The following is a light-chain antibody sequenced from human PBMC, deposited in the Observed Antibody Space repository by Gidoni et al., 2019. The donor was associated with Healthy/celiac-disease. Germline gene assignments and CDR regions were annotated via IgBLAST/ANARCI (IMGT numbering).Light chain of an antibody. Sequence: QSVLTQPPSVSGAPGQRVTIPCTGISSNIGAGYDVHWYQQLPGTAPKLLIYGNSNRPSGVPDRFSGSKSGTSASLAITGLQAEDEADYYCQSYDSSLSGSYVFGTGTKVTVL. CDR3: QSYDSSLSGSYV. J-gene: IGLJ1*01. CDR2: GNS. CDR1: SSNIGAGYD. V-gene: IGLV1-40*01.